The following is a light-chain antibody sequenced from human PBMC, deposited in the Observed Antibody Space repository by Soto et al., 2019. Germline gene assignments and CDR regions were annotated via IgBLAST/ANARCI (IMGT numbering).Light chain of an antibody. V-gene: IGLV2-18*02. CDR3: SSFTSNNTGV. CDR1: SSDVDNYNR. J-gene: IGLJ3*02. CDR2: EVS. Sequence: QSALTQPPSVSGSPGQSVTISCTGTSSDVDNYNRVSWYQQPPGTAPKLMIYEVSNRPSGVPDRFSGSKSGDTASLTISGLQPEDEADYYCSSFTSNNTGVFGGGTKVTVL.